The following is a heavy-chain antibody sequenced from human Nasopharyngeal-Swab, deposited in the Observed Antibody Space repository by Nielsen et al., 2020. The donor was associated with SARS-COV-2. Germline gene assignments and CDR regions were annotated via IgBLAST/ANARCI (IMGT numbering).Heavy chain of an antibody. Sequence: SETLSLTCTVSGDSVSSGSDYWTWIRQPPGKGLEWMGYVYNSGSTKYNPSLKSRVTISADTFKNQFSVKLTSVTAADTAVYYCARERGGWDSFDIWGQGTLVTVSS. J-gene: IGHJ3*02. CDR3: ARERGGWDSFDI. V-gene: IGHV4-61*01. CDR1: GDSVSSGSDY. D-gene: IGHD3-16*01. CDR2: VYNSGST.